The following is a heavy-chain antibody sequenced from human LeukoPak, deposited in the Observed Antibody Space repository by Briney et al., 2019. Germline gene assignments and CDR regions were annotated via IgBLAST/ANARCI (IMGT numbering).Heavy chain of an antibody. D-gene: IGHD3-3*01. J-gene: IGHJ5*02. CDR3: ANLQVSVVYDFWSGYRNWFDP. CDR2: ISGSGGST. Sequence: GGSLRLSCAASGFTFSSYAMSWVRQAPGKGLEWVSAISGSGGSTYYADSVKGRFTISRDNSKNTLYLQMNSLRAEDTAVYYCANLQVSVVYDFWSGYRNWFDPWGQGTLVTVSS. V-gene: IGHV3-23*01. CDR1: GFTFSSYA.